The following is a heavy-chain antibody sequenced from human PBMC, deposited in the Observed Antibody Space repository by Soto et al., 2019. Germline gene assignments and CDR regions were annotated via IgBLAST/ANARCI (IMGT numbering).Heavy chain of an antibody. CDR2: VLPFLDIT. J-gene: IGHJ4*02. CDR1: GDTFSIYT. V-gene: IGHV1-69*02. Sequence: QVQLVQSGSEVKKPGSSVRVSCKTSGDTFSIYTISWVRQAPGQGLEWMGRVLPFLDITSYSQRFQGRVTITADRSTNTAYMELTRLRSEDTAVYYCARDRDNSNWPNFDAWGQGTLVTVSS. D-gene: IGHD6-13*01. CDR3: ARDRDNSNWPNFDA.